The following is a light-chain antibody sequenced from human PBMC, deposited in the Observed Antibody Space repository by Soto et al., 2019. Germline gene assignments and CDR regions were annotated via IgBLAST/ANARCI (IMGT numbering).Light chain of an antibody. V-gene: IGKV1-39*01. Sequence: DIQMTQSPSYLYASVGDRVTITCRASQTLNSFLNWYQQKPGKAPQVLIYAASDLRSGVPSRFIGSGSETDFTLTINGLRPEDFATYYCQQVYDFPWTFGQGTKVELK. J-gene: IGKJ1*01. CDR2: AAS. CDR3: QQVYDFPWT. CDR1: QTLNSF.